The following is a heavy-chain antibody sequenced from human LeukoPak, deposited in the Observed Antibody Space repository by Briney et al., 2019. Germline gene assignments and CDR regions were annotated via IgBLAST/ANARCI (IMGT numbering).Heavy chain of an antibody. J-gene: IGHJ3*02. Sequence: ASVKVSCKASGYTFTGYYMHWVRQAPGQGLEWMGWINPNSGDTNYSQKFQGRVSMTRDTSINTAYIELSRLTSDDTAVYYCARDLYSSGWTDAFDIWGQGKMVTVSS. CDR1: GYTFTGYY. D-gene: IGHD6-19*01. CDR3: ARDLYSSGWTDAFDI. V-gene: IGHV1-2*02. CDR2: INPNSGDT.